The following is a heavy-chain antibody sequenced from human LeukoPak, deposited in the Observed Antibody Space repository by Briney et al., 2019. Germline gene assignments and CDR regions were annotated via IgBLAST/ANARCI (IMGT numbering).Heavy chain of an antibody. CDR1: GGSISSGGYY. V-gene: IGHV4-31*03. J-gene: IGHJ5*02. Sequence: SQTLSLTCTVSGGSISSGGYYWSWIRQHPGKGLEWIGYIYYSGSTYYNPSLKSRVTISVDTSKNQFSLKLSSVTAADTAVYYCASVNCYWYSSSWGGPNWFDPWGQGTLVTVSS. D-gene: IGHD6-13*01. CDR2: IYYSGST. CDR3: ASVNCYWYSSSWGGPNWFDP.